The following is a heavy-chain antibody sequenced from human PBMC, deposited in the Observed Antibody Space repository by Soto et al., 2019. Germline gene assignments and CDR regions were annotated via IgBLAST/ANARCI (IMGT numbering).Heavy chain of an antibody. Sequence: SVKVSCKASGFTFTSSAVQWVRQARGQRLEWIGWIVVGSGNTNYAQKFQERVTITRDMSTSTAHMELSSLRSEDTAVYYCAAGLSDYYYGMDVWGQGTTVTVSS. CDR2: IVVGSGNT. CDR1: GFTFTSSA. CDR3: AAGLSDYYYGMDV. J-gene: IGHJ6*02. V-gene: IGHV1-58*01.